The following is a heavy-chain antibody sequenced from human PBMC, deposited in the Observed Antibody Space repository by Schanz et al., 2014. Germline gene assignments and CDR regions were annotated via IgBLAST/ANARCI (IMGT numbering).Heavy chain of an antibody. J-gene: IGHJ5*02. CDR1: GYSFTDYS. V-gene: IGHV1-2*06. CDR2: INPNSGGT. Sequence: QVQLVQSGAEVKKPGASVKVSCKASGYSFTDYSIHWVRQAPGQGLEYMGRINPNSGGTNFAQKFQGRVTMTRDTSISTVYMELSRLRSDDTAVYYCAREGTVIRGLSGWFDPWGQGTLVTVSS. CDR3: AREGTVIRGLSGWFDP. D-gene: IGHD3-10*01.